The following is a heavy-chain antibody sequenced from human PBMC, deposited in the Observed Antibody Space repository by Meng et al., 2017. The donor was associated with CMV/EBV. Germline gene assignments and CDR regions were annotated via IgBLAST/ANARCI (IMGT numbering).Heavy chain of an antibody. D-gene: IGHD2-2*02. CDR1: GFSFDDYA. J-gene: IGHJ6*02. CDR2: ITWNSGSI. CDR3: AKVGRDCSSSSCYTGYYGMDV. V-gene: IGHV3-9*01. Sequence: SLKISCVASGFSFDDYAMHWVRQAPGKGLEWVSGITWNSGSIDYADSVKGRFTISRDNANDPLYLQMNSLRAEDTALYYCAKVGRDCSSSSCYTGYYGMDVWGQGTTVTVSS.